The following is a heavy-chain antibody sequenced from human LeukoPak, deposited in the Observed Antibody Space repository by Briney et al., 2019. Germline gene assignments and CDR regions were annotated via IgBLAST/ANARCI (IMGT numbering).Heavy chain of an antibody. Sequence: GRSLRLSCAASGFNFSNYAMHWVRQAPGKGLEWVAVMWYDGSNKYYADSVKGRFTISRDNSKNTLYLQMNSLRAEDTAVYYCARSTYGSSSAFDYWGQGTLVTVSS. V-gene: IGHV3-33*01. CDR2: MWYDGSNK. D-gene: IGHD6-6*01. J-gene: IGHJ4*02. CDR1: GFNFSNYA. CDR3: ARSTYGSSSAFDY.